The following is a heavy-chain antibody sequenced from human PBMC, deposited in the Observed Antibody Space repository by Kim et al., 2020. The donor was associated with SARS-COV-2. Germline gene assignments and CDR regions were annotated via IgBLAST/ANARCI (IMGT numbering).Heavy chain of an antibody. Sequence: GGSLRLSCAASGFTFSSYAMSWVRQAPGKGLEWVSTISSSGGSTYYADSVKGRFTISRDNSKNTLYLQMNSLRAEDTAVYYCAKDRHYYGSGSYYKDGMDGWGQGTTVTVSS. D-gene: IGHD3-10*01. J-gene: IGHJ6*02. V-gene: IGHV3-23*01. CDR1: GFTFSSYA. CDR3: AKDRHYYGSGSYYKDGMDG. CDR2: ISSSGGST.